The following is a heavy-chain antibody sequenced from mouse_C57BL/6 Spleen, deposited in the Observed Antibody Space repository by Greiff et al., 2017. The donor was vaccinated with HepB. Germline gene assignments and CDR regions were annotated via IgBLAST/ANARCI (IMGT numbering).Heavy chain of an antibody. V-gene: IGHV8-12*01. Sequence: QVTLKVCGPGILQSSQTLSLTCSFSGFSLSTSGMGVSWIRQPSGKGLEWLAHIYWDDDKRYNPSLKSRLTISKDTSRNQVFLKITSVDTADTATYYCARDSSGYGFAYWGQGTLVTVSA. CDR2: IYWDDDK. CDR3: ARDSSGYGFAY. J-gene: IGHJ3*01. CDR1: GFSLSTSGMG. D-gene: IGHD3-2*02.